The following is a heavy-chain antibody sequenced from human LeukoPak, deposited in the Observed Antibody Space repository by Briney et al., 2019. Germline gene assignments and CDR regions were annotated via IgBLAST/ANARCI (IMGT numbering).Heavy chain of an antibody. J-gene: IGHJ6*02. CDR1: GFTFTSSA. Sequence: ASVKVSCKASGFTFTSSAMQWVRQARGQRLEWIGWIVVGSGNTKYAQKLQERVTITRDMSTSIAYMELSSLRSEDTAVYYCAAVDYFYGMDVWGQGTTVTVSS. CDR3: AAVDYFYGMDV. V-gene: IGHV1-58*02. CDR2: IVVGSGNT. D-gene: IGHD2-2*03.